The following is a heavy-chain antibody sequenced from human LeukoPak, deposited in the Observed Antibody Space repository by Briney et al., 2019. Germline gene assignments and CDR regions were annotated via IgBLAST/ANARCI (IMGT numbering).Heavy chain of an antibody. J-gene: IGHJ6*03. CDR2: ISSSSSYI. Sequence: GGSLRLSCAASGFTFSSYSMNWVRQAPGKGLEWVSSISSSSSYIYYADSVKGRFTISRDNAKDSLDLQMNSLRAEDTAVYYCASHLVNGLYYFTDVWGKGTTVTVSS. CDR1: GFTFSSYS. D-gene: IGHD2-2*01. CDR3: ASHLVNGLYYFTDV. V-gene: IGHV3-21*01.